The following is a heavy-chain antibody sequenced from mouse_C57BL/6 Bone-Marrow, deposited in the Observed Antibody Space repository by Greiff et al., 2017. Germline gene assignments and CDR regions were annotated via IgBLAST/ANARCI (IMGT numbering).Heavy chain of an antibody. CDR3: ARDENGSSWGYFDV. V-gene: IGHV5-4*01. Sequence: EVQGVESGGGLVKPGGSLKLSCAASGFTFSSYAMSWVRQTPEKRLEWVATISDGGSYTYYPDNVKGRFTISRDNAKNNLYLQMSHLKSEDTAMYYCARDENGSSWGYFDVWGTGTTVTVSS. CDR1: GFTFSSYA. J-gene: IGHJ1*03. D-gene: IGHD1-1*01. CDR2: ISDGGSYT.